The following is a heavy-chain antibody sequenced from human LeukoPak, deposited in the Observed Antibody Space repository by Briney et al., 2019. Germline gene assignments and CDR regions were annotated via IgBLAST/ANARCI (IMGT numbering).Heavy chain of an antibody. CDR3: ARVPSNFKWWFDP. CDR2: MNPNSGNT. V-gene: IGHV1-8*03. D-gene: IGHD1-26*01. CDR1: GYTFTSYD. J-gene: IGHJ5*02. Sequence: ASVKVSCKASGYTFTSYDINWVRQATGQGLEWMGWMNPNSGNTGYAQKFQGRVTITRNTSISTAYMELSSLRSEDTAVYYCARVPSNFKWWFDPWGQGTLVTVSS.